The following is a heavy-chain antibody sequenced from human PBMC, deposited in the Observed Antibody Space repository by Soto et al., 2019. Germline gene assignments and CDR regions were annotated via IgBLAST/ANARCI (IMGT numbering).Heavy chain of an antibody. D-gene: IGHD3-10*01. J-gene: IGHJ4*02. V-gene: IGHV1-8*01. CDR3: ARGRASGSYYLLDY. Sequence: ASVKVSCKASGDTFTTYDINWVRQATGHGLEWIGWINPNSGNIGYAQRFQGRVTMTRDTAIRTAYMEVSSLRSDDTAVYYCARGRASGSYYLLDYWGQGTLVTVSS. CDR2: INPNSGNI. CDR1: GDTFTTYD.